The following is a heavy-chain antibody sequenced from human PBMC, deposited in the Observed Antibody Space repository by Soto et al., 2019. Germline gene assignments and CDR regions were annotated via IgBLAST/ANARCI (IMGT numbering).Heavy chain of an antibody. D-gene: IGHD3-3*01. V-gene: IGHV4-31*03. J-gene: IGHJ5*02. Sequence: SETLSPTCTVSGGSISTVGYYWSWIRQHPGKGLEGFGYIYYSGRTYYNPSHKSRVTRSVDTSKNQFSLKLSSVTAADTAVYYCARGQAPPYYDFWSGYYPGIWFDPWGQGTLVTVSS. CDR2: IYYSGRT. CDR3: ARGQAPPYYDFWSGYYPGIWFDP. CDR1: GGSISTVGYY.